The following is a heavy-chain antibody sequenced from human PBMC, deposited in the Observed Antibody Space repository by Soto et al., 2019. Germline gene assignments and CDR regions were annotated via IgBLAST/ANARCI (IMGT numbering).Heavy chain of an antibody. D-gene: IGHD2-15*01. V-gene: IGHV1-69*13. Sequence: SVKVSCKASGGTFSSYAISWVRQSPGQGLEWMGGIIPIFGTANYAQKFQGRVTITADESTSTAYMELSSLRSEDTAVYYCARAPGGYYYGMDVWGQGTTVTVSS. CDR3: ARAPGGYYYGMDV. CDR2: IIPIFGTA. CDR1: GGTFSSYA. J-gene: IGHJ6*02.